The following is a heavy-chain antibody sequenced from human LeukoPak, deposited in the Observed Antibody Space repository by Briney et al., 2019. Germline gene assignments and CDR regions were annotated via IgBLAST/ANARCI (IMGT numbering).Heavy chain of an antibody. D-gene: IGHD3-10*01. V-gene: IGHV4-4*07. CDR2: IYPTGTT. Sequence: TSETLSLTCTVSGGSINSYYWGWVRQPAGKGLECIGRIYPTGTTNYSPSFKSRLTMSLDTSKNQFSLKLRSVTAADTAVYYCGRQGYTASYYFVDYWSQGTLVTVSS. CDR3: GRQGYTASYYFVDY. CDR1: GGSINSYY. J-gene: IGHJ4*02.